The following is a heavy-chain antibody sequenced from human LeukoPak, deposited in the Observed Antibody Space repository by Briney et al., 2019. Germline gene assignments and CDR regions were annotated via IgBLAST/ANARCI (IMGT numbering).Heavy chain of an antibody. J-gene: IGHJ3*02. Sequence: SETLSLTCAVSGGSISSSNWWSWVRQPPGKGLEWIGEIYHSGSTNYNPSLKSRVTISVDKSKNQFSLKLSPVTAADTAVYYCARGIDSLTDGLDIWSQGTMVTVSS. CDR1: GGSISSSNW. CDR3: ARGIDSLTDGLDI. V-gene: IGHV4-4*02. D-gene: IGHD1-14*01. CDR2: IYHSGST.